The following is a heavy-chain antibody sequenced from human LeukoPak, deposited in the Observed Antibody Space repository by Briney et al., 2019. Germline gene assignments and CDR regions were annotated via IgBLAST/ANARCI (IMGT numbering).Heavy chain of an antibody. Sequence: SVKVSCKASGGTFSSYAISWVRQAPGQGLEWMGRIIPILGIANYAQKFQGRVTITADKSTSTAYMELSSLRSEDTAVYYCAREVLYNWNRVAGSDPWGQGTLVTVSS. J-gene: IGHJ5*02. V-gene: IGHV1-69*04. CDR2: IIPILGIA. CDR1: GGTFSSYA. D-gene: IGHD1-20*01. CDR3: AREVLYNWNRVAGSDP.